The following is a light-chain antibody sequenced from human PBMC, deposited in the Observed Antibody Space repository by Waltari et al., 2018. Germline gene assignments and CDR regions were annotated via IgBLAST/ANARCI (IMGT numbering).Light chain of an antibody. V-gene: IGLV2-14*01. CDR3: SSYTRSNTWV. CDR1: SSDVGGYNY. Sequence: QSALTQPASVSGSPGQSITISCTGTSSDVGGYNYVPWYEQPPGKAPKLIIYEVSDRSSGVSNRFSGSKSANTASLTISGLQTEDEADYYCSSYTRSNTWVFGGGTRLTVL. J-gene: IGLJ3*02. CDR2: EVS.